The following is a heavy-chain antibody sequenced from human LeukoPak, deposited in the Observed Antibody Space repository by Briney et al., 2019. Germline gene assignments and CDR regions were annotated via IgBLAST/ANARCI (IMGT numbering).Heavy chain of an antibody. CDR2: IYYTGLT. V-gene: IGHV4-39*01. Sequence: SETLSLTCTVSGDSISSSSFYWGWIRQPPGKGLEWIGSIYYTGLTYYNPSLKSRVTISIDTSKNQFSLKLSSVTDTAVYYCARHGRTYRGGYYVGGALDIWGQGTMVTVSS. CDR3: ARHGRTYRGGYYVGGALDI. D-gene: IGHD2/OR15-2a*01. CDR1: GDSISSSSFY. J-gene: IGHJ3*02.